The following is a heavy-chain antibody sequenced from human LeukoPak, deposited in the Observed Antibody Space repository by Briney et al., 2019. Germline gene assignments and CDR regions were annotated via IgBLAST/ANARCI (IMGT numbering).Heavy chain of an antibody. CDR1: GFTFSSYC. Sequence: GRSLRLSCAASGFTFSSYCTHWVRQAPGKGLEWVAVISYDGSNKYYADSVKGRFTISRDNSKSTLYLQMNSLRAEDTAVYYCAKDITIFVVVTVGPDYSGQGTLVTVSS. J-gene: IGHJ4*02. CDR3: AKDITIFVVVTVGPDY. D-gene: IGHD3-3*01. CDR2: ISYDGSNK. V-gene: IGHV3-30*18.